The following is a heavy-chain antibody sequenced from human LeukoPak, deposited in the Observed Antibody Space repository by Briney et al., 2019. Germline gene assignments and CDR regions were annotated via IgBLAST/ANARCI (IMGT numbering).Heavy chain of an antibody. J-gene: IGHJ4*02. CDR1: GFTFDDYA. CDR2: ISWNSGSI. V-gene: IGHV3-9*01. D-gene: IGHD5-24*01. Sequence: GRSLRLSCAASGFTFDDYAMHWVRQAPGKGQEWVSGISWNSGSIGYADSVKGRFTISRDNAKNSLYLQMNSLRAEDTALYYCAKSSGGRWLQSFDYWGQGTLVTVSS. CDR3: AKSSGGRWLQSFDY.